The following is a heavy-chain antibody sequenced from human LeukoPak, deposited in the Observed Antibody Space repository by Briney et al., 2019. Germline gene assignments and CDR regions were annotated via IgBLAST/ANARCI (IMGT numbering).Heavy chain of an antibody. J-gene: IGHJ4*02. Sequence: GGSLRLSCAASGFTFSSYEMNWVRQAPGKGLEWVSYISSSGSTTYYADSVKGRFTISRDNAKNSLYLQMNSLRAEDTAVYYCARDSSGWYELYYFDYWGQGTLVTVSS. CDR2: ISSSGSTT. D-gene: IGHD6-19*01. V-gene: IGHV3-48*03. CDR3: ARDSSGWYELYYFDY. CDR1: GFTFSSYE.